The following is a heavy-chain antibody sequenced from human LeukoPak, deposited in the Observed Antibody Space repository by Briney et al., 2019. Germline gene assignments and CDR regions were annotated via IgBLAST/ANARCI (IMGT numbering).Heavy chain of an antibody. V-gene: IGHV3-30*02. CDR1: GFTFSSYG. J-gene: IGHJ3*02. D-gene: IGHD3-16*01. CDR2: IRYDGSNK. CDR3: AKAVKGDDAFDI. Sequence: GGSLRLSCAASGFTFSSYGMHWVRQAPGKGLEWVAFIRYDGSNKYYAGSVKGRFTISRDNSKNTLYLQMNSLRAEDTAVYYCAKAVKGDDAFDIWGQGTMVTVSS.